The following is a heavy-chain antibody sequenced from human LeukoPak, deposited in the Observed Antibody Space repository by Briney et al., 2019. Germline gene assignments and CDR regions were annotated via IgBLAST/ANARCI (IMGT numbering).Heavy chain of an antibody. J-gene: IGHJ4*02. Sequence: PSETLSLTCTVSGGSVNSGSYYWSWIRQPPGKGLEWIGFIYYSGGTNYNPSLRSRVTISVDTSKNQFSLKLSSVTAADTAVYYCARVVVGITLDYWGQGTLVTVSS. V-gene: IGHV4-61*01. CDR3: ARVVVGITLDY. D-gene: IGHD2-21*01. CDR2: IYYSGGT. CDR1: GGSVNSGSYY.